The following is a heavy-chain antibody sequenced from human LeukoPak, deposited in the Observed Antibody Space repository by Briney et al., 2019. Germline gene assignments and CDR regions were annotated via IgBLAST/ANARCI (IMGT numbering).Heavy chain of an antibody. CDR1: GFTFSSYA. CDR3: AKDGAYYYDSSGFDAFDI. D-gene: IGHD3-22*01. V-gene: IGHV3-23*01. CDR2: ISGSGGST. Sequence: GGSLRLSCAASGFTFSSYAMSWVRQAPGKGLEWVSAISGSGGSTYYADSVKGRFTISRDNSKNTLYLQTNSLRAEDTAVYYCAKDGAYYYDSSGFDAFDIWGQGTMVTVSS. J-gene: IGHJ3*02.